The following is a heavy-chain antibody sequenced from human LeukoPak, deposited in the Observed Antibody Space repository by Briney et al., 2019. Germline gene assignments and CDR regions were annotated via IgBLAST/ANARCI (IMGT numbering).Heavy chain of an antibody. V-gene: IGHV4-4*07. D-gene: IGHD1-26*01. Sequence: PSETLSLTCTVSGGSISSYYWSWIRQPAGKGLEWIGRIYTSGSTNYNPSLKSRVTMSVDTSKNQFSLKLSSVTAADTAVYYCARDQVGAPNKPLDIWGQGTMVTVSS. CDR3: ARDQVGAPNKPLDI. CDR1: GGSISSYY. CDR2: IYTSGST. J-gene: IGHJ3*02.